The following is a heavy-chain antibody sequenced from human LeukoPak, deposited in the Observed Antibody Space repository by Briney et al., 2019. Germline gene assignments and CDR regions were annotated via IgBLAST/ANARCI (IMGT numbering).Heavy chain of an antibody. D-gene: IGHD6-13*01. J-gene: IGHJ4*02. CDR2: INPSTGGT. Sequence: GASVKVSCKASGYTLTGYYMHWVRQAPGQGLEWMGWINPSTGGTNYAQKFQGWVTMTRDTSINTTYMELSRLRSDDTAVYYCARSAESSSWVEFDYWGQGTLVTVSS. CDR1: GYTLTGYY. CDR3: ARSAESSSWVEFDY. V-gene: IGHV1-2*04.